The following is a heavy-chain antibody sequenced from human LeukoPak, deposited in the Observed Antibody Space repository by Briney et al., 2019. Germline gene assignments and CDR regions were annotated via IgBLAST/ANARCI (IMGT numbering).Heavy chain of an antibody. CDR2: TRNKAYSYTT. D-gene: IGHD6-13*01. Sequence: GGSLRLSCAASGLTFSDHYMDWVRQAPGKGLEWVGRTRNKAYSYTTEYAASVKGRFTISRDDSKNSLYLQMNSLKTEDTAVYYCARVHSSSWSGSYFDYWGQGTLVTVSS. V-gene: IGHV3-72*01. CDR1: GLTFSDHY. CDR3: ARVHSSSWSGSYFDY. J-gene: IGHJ4*02.